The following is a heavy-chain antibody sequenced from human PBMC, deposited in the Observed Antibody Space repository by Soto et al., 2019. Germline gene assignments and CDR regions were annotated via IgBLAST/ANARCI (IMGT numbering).Heavy chain of an antibody. CDR1: GFTFSSYC. V-gene: IGHV3-7*01. J-gene: IGHJ4*02. CDR3: ARGGRSGDY. D-gene: IGHD2-15*01. CDR2: IKQDGSEK. Sequence: EVQLVESGGGLVQPGGSLRLSCAASGFTFSSYCMSWVRQAPGKGLEWVANIKQDGSEKYYLDSVKGRFTISRDNAKNSLYLQMNSLRAEDTAVYYCARGGRSGDYWGQGTLVTVSS.